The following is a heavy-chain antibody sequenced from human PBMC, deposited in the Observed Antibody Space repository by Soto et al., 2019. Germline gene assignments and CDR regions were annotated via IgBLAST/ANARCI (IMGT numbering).Heavy chain of an antibody. V-gene: IGHV4-34*01. CDR3: PKVPYY. CDR2: INHSGST. CDR1: GGSFSGYS. J-gene: IGHJ4*02. Sequence: SETPSLTCAVYGGSFSGYSWTWIRQPPGTGLEWIGEINHSGSTYYNPSLKSRVTISVDRSKNQFSLKLSSVTAADTAVYYCPKVPYYRAQGTPVTVSA.